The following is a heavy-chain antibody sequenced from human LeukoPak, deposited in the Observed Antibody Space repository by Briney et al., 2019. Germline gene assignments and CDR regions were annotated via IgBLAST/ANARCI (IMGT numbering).Heavy chain of an antibody. CDR3: AKERGTSGSQPKPLNY. CDR1: GFTFSSYA. V-gene: IGHV3-23*01. Sequence: GGSLRLSCAASGFTFSSYAMSWVRQAPGKGLEWVSAISGSGGSTYYADSVKGRFTISRDNSKNTLYLQMNSLRAEDTAVYYCAKERGTSGSQPKPLNYRGQGTLVTVSS. J-gene: IGHJ4*02. D-gene: IGHD3-10*01. CDR2: ISGSGGST.